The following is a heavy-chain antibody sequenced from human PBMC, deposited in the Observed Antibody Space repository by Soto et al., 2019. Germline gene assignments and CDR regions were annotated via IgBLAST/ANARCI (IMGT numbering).Heavy chain of an antibody. CDR1: GFTFSNYG. CDR3: AREQTYAFDY. J-gene: IGHJ4*02. V-gene: IGHV3-33*01. CDR2: IWYDGSNK. D-gene: IGHD4-17*01. Sequence: QVQLVESGGGVVQPGRSLRLSCAASGFTFSNYGMHWVRQAPGKGLEWVAVIWYDGSNKYYADSVKGRFTISRDNSKNTLDLQMHSLRVEDTAVYYCAREQTYAFDYWGQGTLVTVSS.